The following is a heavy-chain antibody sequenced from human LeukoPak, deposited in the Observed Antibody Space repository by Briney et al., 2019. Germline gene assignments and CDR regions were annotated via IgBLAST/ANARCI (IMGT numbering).Heavy chain of an antibody. D-gene: IGHD3-22*01. J-gene: IGHJ5*02. CDR1: GYTFTSYY. CDR2: INPSGGST. CDR3: AREGSHYYDSSGYRWYWFDP. V-gene: IGHV1-46*01. Sequence: ASVKVSCKASGYTFTSYYMHWVRQAPGQGLEWMGIINPSGGSTSYAQKFQGRVTMTRDTSTSTVYMELSSLRSEDTAVYYCAREGSHYYDSSGYRWYWFDPWGQGTLVTVSS.